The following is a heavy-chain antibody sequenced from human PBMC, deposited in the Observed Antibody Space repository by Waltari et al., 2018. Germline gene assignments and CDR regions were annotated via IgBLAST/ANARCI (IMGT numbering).Heavy chain of an antibody. V-gene: IGHV4-39*07. CDR2: IYYSGST. J-gene: IGHJ4*02. CDR1: GGSISSSSYY. CDR3: ARPGIRGSYFDY. D-gene: IGHD3-16*01. Sequence: QLQLQESGPGLVKPSETLSLTCTVSGGSISSSSYYWGWIRQPPGKGLEWIGSIYYSGSTYYNPSLKSRVTISVDTSKNQFSLKLSSVTAADTAVYYCARPGIRGSYFDYWGQGTLVTVSS.